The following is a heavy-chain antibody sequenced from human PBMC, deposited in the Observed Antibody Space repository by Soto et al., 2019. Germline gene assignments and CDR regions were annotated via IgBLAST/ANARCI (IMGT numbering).Heavy chain of an antibody. D-gene: IGHD3-3*01. J-gene: IGHJ4*02. CDR2: TNEGSGNT. CDR1: GYSFKNYA. CDR3: ARDDRSVSGVVTLDH. Sequence: QVQIVQSGAEVKRPGASVRVSCRATGYSFKNYAVNWVRQAPGQRLEWMGFTNEGSGNTRFSQKFKGRISITGDTSASTVYLDLSSLTSEDTAIYYCARDDRSVSGVVTLDHWGPGTLVTVSS. V-gene: IGHV1-3*01.